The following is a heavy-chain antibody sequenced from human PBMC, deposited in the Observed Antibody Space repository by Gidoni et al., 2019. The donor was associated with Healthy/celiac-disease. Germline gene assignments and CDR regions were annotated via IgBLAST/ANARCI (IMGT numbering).Heavy chain of an antibody. D-gene: IGHD6-13*01. Sequence: EVQLVESGGGLVKPGGSLRLSCAASGFTFSNAWMNWVRQAPGKGLEWVGRIKSKTDGGTTDYAAPVKGRFTISRDDSKNTLYLQMNSLKTEDTAVYYCTTPGAAGTDYYYMDVWGKGTTVTVSS. J-gene: IGHJ6*03. CDR3: TTPGAAGTDYYYMDV. CDR2: IKSKTDGGTT. V-gene: IGHV3-15*07. CDR1: GFTFSNAW.